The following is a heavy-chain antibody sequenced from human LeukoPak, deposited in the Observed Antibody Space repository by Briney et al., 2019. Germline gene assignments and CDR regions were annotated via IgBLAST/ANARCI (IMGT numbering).Heavy chain of an antibody. Sequence: GGSLRLSCAASGFTFSSYEMNWVRQAPGKGLEWVSYIGSSGRIIYYADSVKGRFTISRDNAKNSLYLQMSSLRDEDTAVYYCARRYSAYNFDYWGQGTLVTVSS. J-gene: IGHJ4*02. CDR2: IGSSGRII. CDR3: ARRYSAYNFDY. D-gene: IGHD5-12*01. CDR1: GFTFSSYE. V-gene: IGHV3-48*03.